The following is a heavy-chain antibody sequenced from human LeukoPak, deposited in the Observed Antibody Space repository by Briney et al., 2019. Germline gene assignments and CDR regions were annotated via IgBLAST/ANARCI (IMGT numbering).Heavy chain of an antibody. V-gene: IGHV4-61*01. CDR1: GGSVTSGNYY. J-gene: IGHJ3*02. D-gene: IGHD6-13*01. CDR2: IYYSGST. CDR3: ARENRATAGLDAFAI. Sequence: SETLSLTCTVSGGSVTSGNYYWSWIRQPPGKGLEWIGYIYYSGSTNYNPSLKSRVTMSLDTSKNQFSLKLSSVTAADTALYYCARENRATAGLDAFAIWAKGQWSSSLQ.